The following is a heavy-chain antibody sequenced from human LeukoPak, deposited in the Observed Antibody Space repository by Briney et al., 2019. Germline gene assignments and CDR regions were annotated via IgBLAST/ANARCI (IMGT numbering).Heavy chain of an antibody. CDR2: ISSSSSYV. CDR3: ARDLCQSGGSCRSDY. J-gene: IGHJ4*02. Sequence: GGSLRLSCAASGFTFSSYSMNWVRQAPGKGLEWVSSISSSSSYVYYADSVKGRFTISRDNAKNSLYLQMNSLRAEDTAVYYCARDLCQSGGSCRSDYWGQGTLVTVSS. D-gene: IGHD2-15*01. CDR1: GFTFSSYS. V-gene: IGHV3-21*01.